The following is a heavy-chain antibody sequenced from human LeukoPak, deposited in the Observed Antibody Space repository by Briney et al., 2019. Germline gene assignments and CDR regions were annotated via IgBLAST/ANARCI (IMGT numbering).Heavy chain of an antibody. CDR1: GYTFTNYD. CDR2: MNPNSGNT. J-gene: IGHJ4*02. Sequence: ASVKVSCKTSGYTFTNYDINWVRQATGQGLEWMGWMNPNSGNTGYAQKFQGRVTITRDTSISTAYMELSSLRSEDTAVYYCARTIMITFGGLEKPSDYWGQGTLVTVSS. CDR3: ARTIMITFGGLEKPSDY. D-gene: IGHD3-16*01. V-gene: IGHV1-8*03.